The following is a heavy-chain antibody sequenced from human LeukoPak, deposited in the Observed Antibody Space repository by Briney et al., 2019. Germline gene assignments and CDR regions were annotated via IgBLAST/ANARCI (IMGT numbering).Heavy chain of an antibody. CDR1: GGSFSGYY. V-gene: IGHV4-34*01. D-gene: IGHD6-19*01. Sequence: SETLSLTCAVYGGSFSGYYWSWIRQPPGKGLEWIGEINHSGSTNYNPSLKSRVTISVDTSKNHFSLKLSSVTAADTAVYYCARVEVAGTGVGVFFDYWGQGTLVTVSS. CDR2: INHSGST. CDR3: ARVEVAGTGVGVFFDY. J-gene: IGHJ4*02.